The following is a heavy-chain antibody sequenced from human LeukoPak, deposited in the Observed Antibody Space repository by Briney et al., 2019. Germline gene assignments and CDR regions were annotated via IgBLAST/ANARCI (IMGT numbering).Heavy chain of an antibody. J-gene: IGHJ6*02. CDR2: IWYDGSNK. Sequence: PGGSLRLSCAASGFTFSSYGMHWVRQAPGKGLEWVAVIWYDGSNKYYADSVKGRFTISRDNSKNTLYLQMNSLRAEDTAVYYCARDSLLWFGESMYYYYGMDVWGQGTTVTVSS. CDR1: GFTFSSYG. D-gene: IGHD3-10*01. CDR3: ARDSLLWFGESMYYYYGMDV. V-gene: IGHV3-33*01.